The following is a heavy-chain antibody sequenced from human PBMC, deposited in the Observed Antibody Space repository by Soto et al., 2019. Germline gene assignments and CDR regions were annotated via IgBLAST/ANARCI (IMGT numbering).Heavy chain of an antibody. CDR3: ARGGSSGWDSYWYFDL. CDR1: GYTFTGYY. V-gene: IGHV1-2*02. CDR2: INPNSGGT. D-gene: IGHD6-19*01. J-gene: IGHJ2*01. Sequence: QVQLVQSGAEVKKPGASVKVSCKASGYTFTGYYMHWVRQAPGQGLEWMGWINPNSGGTNYAQKFQGRVSRTRDTSISTAYMELSRLRSDDTAVYYCARGGSSGWDSYWYFDLWGRGTLVTVSS.